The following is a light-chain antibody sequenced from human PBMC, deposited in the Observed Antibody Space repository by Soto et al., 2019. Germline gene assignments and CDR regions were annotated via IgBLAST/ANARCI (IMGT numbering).Light chain of an antibody. CDR1: QSVSSY. CDR3: QHRASWPLT. J-gene: IGKJ4*01. V-gene: IGKV3-11*01. CDR2: DAS. Sequence: EVVLTQSPATLSLSPGERATLSCRASQSVSSYLAWYQQKPGQAPRLLIYDASNRATAIPARFSGSGSGTDFTLTISSLDPEDFAVYYCQHRASWPLTFGGGTQLEIK.